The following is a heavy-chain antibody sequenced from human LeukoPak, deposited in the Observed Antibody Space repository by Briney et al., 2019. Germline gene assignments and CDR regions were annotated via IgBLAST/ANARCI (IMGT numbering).Heavy chain of an antibody. D-gene: IGHD4-17*01. CDR2: IKQDGSEK. CDR3: ARDAMTTVPY. CDR1: GFTSTNYG. J-gene: IGHJ4*02. V-gene: IGHV3-7*01. Sequence: GRSLRLSCIGSGFTSTNYGMSWVRQAPGKGLEWVANIKQDGSEKYYVDSVKGRFTISRDNAKNSLYLQMNSLRAEDTAVYYCARDAMTTVPYWGQGTLVTVSS.